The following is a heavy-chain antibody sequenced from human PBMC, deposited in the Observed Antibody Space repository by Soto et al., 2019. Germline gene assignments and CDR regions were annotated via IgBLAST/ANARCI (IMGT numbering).Heavy chain of an antibody. CDR3: ARVLDSGSYYYYYYYGMDV. V-gene: IGHV1-8*01. CDR2: MNPTSGNT. Sequence: ASVKVSCKASGYTFTSYDINWVRQATGQGLEWMGWMNPTSGNTGYAQKFQGRVTMTRNTSISTAYMELSSLRSEDTAVYYCARVLDSGSYYYYYYYGMDVWGQGTTVTVSS. D-gene: IGHD1-26*01. CDR1: GYTFTSYD. J-gene: IGHJ6*02.